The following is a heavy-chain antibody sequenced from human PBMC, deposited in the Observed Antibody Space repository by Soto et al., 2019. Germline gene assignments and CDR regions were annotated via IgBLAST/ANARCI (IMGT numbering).Heavy chain of an antibody. CDR2: IIPVFGTA. D-gene: IGHD6-19*01. CDR3: ARVAVDTANPRGIAVAGTDY. V-gene: IGHV1-69*12. Sequence: QVQLVQSGAEVKKPGSSVKVSCKASGGTFSSYAISWVRQAPGQGLEWMGGIIPVFGTANCAQKFQGRVTISADETTSTADMELSSLRAEDTAVYYCARVAVDTANPRGIAVAGTDYGGQGTLVTVSS. CDR1: GGTFSSYA. J-gene: IGHJ4*02.